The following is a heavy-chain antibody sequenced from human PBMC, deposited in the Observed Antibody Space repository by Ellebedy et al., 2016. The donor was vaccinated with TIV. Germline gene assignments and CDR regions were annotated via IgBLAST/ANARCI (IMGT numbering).Heavy chain of an antibody. D-gene: IGHD5-18*01. J-gene: IGHJ5*02. CDR3: ARRGSLYSYGYGS. CDR1: GGSFSGYY. CDR2: INHSGST. Sequence: SETLSLXCAVYGGSFSGYYWSWIRQPPGKGLEWIGEINHSGSTSYNPSLKSRVTISVDTSKNQFSLKLSSVTAADTAVYYCARRGSLYSYGYGSWGQGTLVTVSS. V-gene: IGHV4-34*01.